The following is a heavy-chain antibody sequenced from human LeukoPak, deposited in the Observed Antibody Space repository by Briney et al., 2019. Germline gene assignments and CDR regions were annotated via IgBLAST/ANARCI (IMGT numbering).Heavy chain of an antibody. J-gene: IGHJ4*02. CDR2: IYYSGST. CDR1: GGSISSSSYY. CDR3: ARFQWELLERCFDY. V-gene: IGHV4-39*01. Sequence: SETLSLTCTVSGGSISSSSYYWGWIRQPPGKGLEWIGSIYYSGSTYYNPSLKSRVTISADTSKNQFSLKLSSVTAADTAVYYCARFQWELLERCFDYWGQGTLVTVSS. D-gene: IGHD1-26*01.